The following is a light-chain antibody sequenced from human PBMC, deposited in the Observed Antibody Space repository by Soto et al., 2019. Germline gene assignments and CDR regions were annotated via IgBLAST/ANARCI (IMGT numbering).Light chain of an antibody. Sequence: EIVMTQSPVTLSVSPGERATLSCWASQSIRSNLAWYQQKPGQPPRLLIYDASTRATGIPVRFSASGSGTEFTLTISSLESEDFAVYYCQQRSSWPSSFGGGTKVDIK. V-gene: IGKV3-15*01. J-gene: IGKJ4*01. CDR2: DAS. CDR1: QSIRSN. CDR3: QQRSSWPSS.